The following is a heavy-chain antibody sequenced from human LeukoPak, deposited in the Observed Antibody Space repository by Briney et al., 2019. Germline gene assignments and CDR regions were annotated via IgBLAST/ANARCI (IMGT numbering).Heavy chain of an antibody. V-gene: IGHV3-48*03. Sequence: GGSLRLSCVASGFTFSSYEMNWVRQAPGKGLEWVSYISSSGSTIYYADSVKGRFTISRDNAKNSLYLQMNSLRAEDTAVYYCARLAGGYYYYMDVWGKGTTVTVSS. CDR2: ISSSGSTI. CDR3: ARLAGGYYYYMDV. D-gene: IGHD2-21*01. CDR1: GFTFSSYE. J-gene: IGHJ6*03.